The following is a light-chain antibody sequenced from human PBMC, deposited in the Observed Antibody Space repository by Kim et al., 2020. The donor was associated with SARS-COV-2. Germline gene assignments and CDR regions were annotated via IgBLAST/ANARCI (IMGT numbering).Light chain of an antibody. Sequence: PGEIATLSCRASQSFSIYLAWYQQKPGQAPRLLIYDASNRATGIPARFSGSGSGTDFTHTISSLEPEDFAVYYCQQRSSWPFMYTFGQGTKLEI. CDR2: DAS. V-gene: IGKV3-11*01. CDR3: QQRSSWPFMYT. J-gene: IGKJ2*01. CDR1: QSFSIY.